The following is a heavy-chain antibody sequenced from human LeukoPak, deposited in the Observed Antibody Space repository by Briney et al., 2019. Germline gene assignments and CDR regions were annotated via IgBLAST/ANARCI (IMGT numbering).Heavy chain of an antibody. CDR2: ISAYNGNT. J-gene: IGHJ5*02. Sequence: ASVKVSCKASGYTFISHGISWVRQAPGQGLEWMGWISAYNGNTNHAQKLQGRVTMTTDTSTSTAYMELRSLRSDDTAVYYCARRRDYDSSSYYYFDPWGQGTLVTVSS. D-gene: IGHD3-22*01. V-gene: IGHV1-18*01. CDR1: GYTFISHG. CDR3: ARRRDYDSSSYYYFDP.